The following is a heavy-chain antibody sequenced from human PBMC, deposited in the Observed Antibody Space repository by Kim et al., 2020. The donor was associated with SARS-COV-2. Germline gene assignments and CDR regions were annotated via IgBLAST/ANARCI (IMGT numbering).Heavy chain of an antibody. D-gene: IGHD3-3*01. V-gene: IGHV4-31*03. J-gene: IGHJ5*02. CDR3: AMALGVTIFGVSIINWFDP. Sequence: SETLSLTCTVSGGSISSGGYYWSWIRQHPGKGLEWIGYIYYSGSTYYNPSLKSRVTISVDTSKNQFSLKLSSVTAADTAVYYCAMALGVTIFGVSIINWFDPWGQGTLVTVSS. CDR2: IYYSGST. CDR1: GGSISSGGYY.